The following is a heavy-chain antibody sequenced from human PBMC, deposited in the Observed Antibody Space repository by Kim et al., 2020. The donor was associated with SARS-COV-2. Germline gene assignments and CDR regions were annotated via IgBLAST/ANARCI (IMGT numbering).Heavy chain of an antibody. CDR1: GYTFTSYY. Sequence: ASVKVSCKASGYTFTSYYMHWVRQAPGQGLEWMGIINPSGGSTSYAQKFQGRVTMTRDTSTSTVYMELSSLRSEDTAVYYCARDSGSVKAVAGTWRLGMDVWGQGTTVTVSS. CDR2: INPSGGST. V-gene: IGHV1-46*01. CDR3: ARDSGSVKAVAGTWRLGMDV. D-gene: IGHD6-19*01. J-gene: IGHJ6*02.